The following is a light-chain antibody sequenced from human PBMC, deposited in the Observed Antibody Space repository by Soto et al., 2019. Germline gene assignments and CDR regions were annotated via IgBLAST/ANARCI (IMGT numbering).Light chain of an antibody. V-gene: IGKV3-11*01. Sequence: EIVLTQSPATLSLSPGERATLSCRASQSVSSYLAWYQQKPGQAPRLLIYDASNRATGIPARFSGSGSGTDFTLAINTLQPEDFATYYCQQSYSTPYTFGQGTKLEIK. CDR3: QQSYSTPYT. CDR1: QSVSSY. CDR2: DAS. J-gene: IGKJ2*01.